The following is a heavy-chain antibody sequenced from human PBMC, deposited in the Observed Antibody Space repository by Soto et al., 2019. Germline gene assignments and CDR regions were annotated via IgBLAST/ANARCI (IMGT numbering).Heavy chain of an antibody. V-gene: IGHV1-69*01. CDR2: IIPIFGTA. CDR1: GGTFSSYA. D-gene: IGHD1-1*01. Sequence: QVPLVQSGAEVKKPGSSVKVSCKASGGTFSSYAISWVRQAPGHGLEWMGGIIPIFGTANYAQKFQGRVTITADESTSTVYMELSSLRSEDTAVYYCARDDVVARTSYGKDVWRQGTTLTVSS. CDR3: ARDDVVARTSYGKDV. J-gene: IGHJ6*02.